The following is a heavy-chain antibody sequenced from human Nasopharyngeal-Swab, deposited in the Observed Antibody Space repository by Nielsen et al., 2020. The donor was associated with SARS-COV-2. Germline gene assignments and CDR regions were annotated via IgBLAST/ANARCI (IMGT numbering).Heavy chain of an antibody. V-gene: IGHV1-2*02. CDR3: ARDYYDNYDSDY. J-gene: IGHJ4*02. CDR2: INPDSGDT. D-gene: IGHD3-22*01. Sequence: ASVKVSCKTSGYTFTDYYIHWLRQVPGQGLEWVGCINPDSGDTRYAQKFQGRVTVTRDRSRSTAYIELSRLRSDDTAVYYCARDYYDNYDSDYWGQGTLVTVYS. CDR1: GYTFTDYY.